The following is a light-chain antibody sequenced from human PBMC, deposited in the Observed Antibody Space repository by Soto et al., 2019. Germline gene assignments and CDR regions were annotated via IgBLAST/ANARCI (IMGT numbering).Light chain of an antibody. Sequence: DIQMTQSPSSLSASVGDRVTITCRASQSISSYLNWYQQKPGKAPKLLIYAASSLQSGVPSRFSGRGSVTDFTLTISSLQPEDVATYYCQQSYSTPWTFGQGTTVEIK. CDR1: QSISSY. CDR2: AAS. J-gene: IGKJ1*01. CDR3: QQSYSTPWT. V-gene: IGKV1-39*01.